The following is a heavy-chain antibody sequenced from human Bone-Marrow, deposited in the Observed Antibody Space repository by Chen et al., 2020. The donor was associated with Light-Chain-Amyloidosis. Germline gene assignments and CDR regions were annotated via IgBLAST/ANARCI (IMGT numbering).Heavy chain of an antibody. CDR3: AREASYSGGWADAFDI. J-gene: IGHJ3*02. CDR1: GDSVTNTDYY. CDR2: IYDSGST. D-gene: IGHD6-19*01. Sequence: QVHLRESGPGLVKPSETLSRTCSLSGDSVTNTDYYWTWIRQPPGKGLEWIGDIYDSGSTRYNPSLKSRVAISVDSSTNLFSLRLNSVPAADTAVYYCAREASYSGGWADAFDIWGQGTTVIVSS. V-gene: IGHV4-61*08.